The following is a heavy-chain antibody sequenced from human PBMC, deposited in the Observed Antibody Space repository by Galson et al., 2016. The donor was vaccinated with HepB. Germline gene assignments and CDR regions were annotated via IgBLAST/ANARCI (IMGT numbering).Heavy chain of an antibody. Sequence: SLRLSCAASGFTFSSYAMSWVRQAPEKGLEWVSGTSGSAGSTYYADSAKGRFTISRDNSKNTLYLHRNTLRAEDTAIYYRAKTPRRPLAGDFWGQGTLVTVSS. CDR1: GFTFSSYA. D-gene: IGHD6-6*01. CDR3: AKTPRRPLAGDF. J-gene: IGHJ4*02. CDR2: TSGSAGST. V-gene: IGHV3-23*01.